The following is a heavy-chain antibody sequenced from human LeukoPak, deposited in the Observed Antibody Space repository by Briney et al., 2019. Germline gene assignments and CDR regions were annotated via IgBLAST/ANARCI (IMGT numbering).Heavy chain of an antibody. Sequence: SETLSLTCTVSGGSISSTPYYWGWIRQPPGKGLEWIGTLFYSGSTYYNPSLKSRVAISVDTANNQFSLRLSSVTAADTAVYYCAKEPTGAKTFDSWGQGTLVTVSS. J-gene: IGHJ4*02. CDR1: GGSISSTPYY. CDR3: AKEPTGAKTFDS. D-gene: IGHD7-27*01. V-gene: IGHV4-39*07. CDR2: LFYSGST.